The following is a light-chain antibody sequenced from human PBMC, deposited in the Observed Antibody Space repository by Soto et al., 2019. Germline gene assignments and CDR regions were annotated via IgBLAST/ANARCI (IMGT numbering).Light chain of an antibody. CDR1: QSITRY. V-gene: IGKV1-39*01. CDR3: QESYSIPLT. J-gene: IGKJ4*01. Sequence: DIQMTQSPSSLSASVGDRVTITCRASQSITRYLNWYQQIPGKARKLLIYAASSLQSGVPSRFSGSGSATDFTLTISSLQPEDFATYYCQESYSIPLTFGGGTKVDIK. CDR2: AAS.